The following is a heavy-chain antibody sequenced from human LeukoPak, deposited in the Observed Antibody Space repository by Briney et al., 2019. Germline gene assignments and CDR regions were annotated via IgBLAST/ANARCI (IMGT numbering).Heavy chain of an antibody. Sequence: PSETPSLTCSVSGDSISSSYWGWIRQPPGKGLEWIGSIYYSGSTYYNPSLKSRVTISVDTSKNQFSLKLSSVTAADTAVYYCARSVVVVTAVYFDYWGQGTLVTVSS. V-gene: IGHV4-39*01. CDR1: GDSISSSY. CDR3: ARSVVVVTAVYFDY. J-gene: IGHJ4*02. CDR2: IYYSGST. D-gene: IGHD2-21*02.